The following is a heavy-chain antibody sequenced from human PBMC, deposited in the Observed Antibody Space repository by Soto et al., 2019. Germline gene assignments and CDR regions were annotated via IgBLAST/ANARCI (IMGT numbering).Heavy chain of an antibody. CDR2: ISASVGST. CDR1: GFTFSNYA. V-gene: IGHV3-23*01. D-gene: IGHD3-10*01. Sequence: GGSLRLSCAASGFTFSNYAMSWVRQAPGKGLEWVSAISASVGSTYYTDSVKGRFTISRDNSKNTLYLQMNSLRAEDTAVYYCAKGGQSYDYWGQGTLVTVS. J-gene: IGHJ4*02. CDR3: AKGGQSYDY.